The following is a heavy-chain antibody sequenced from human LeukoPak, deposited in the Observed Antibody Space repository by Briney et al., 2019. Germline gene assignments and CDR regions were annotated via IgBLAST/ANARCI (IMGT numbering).Heavy chain of an antibody. J-gene: IGHJ4*02. D-gene: IGHD3-3*01. CDR2: FDPEDGET. CDR3: ATAIRFSEWLSVGPFDY. V-gene: IGHV1-24*01. Sequence: GASVKVSCKVSGYTLTELSMHWVRQAPGKGLEWMGGFDPEDGETIYAQKFQGRVTMTEDTSTDTAYMELSSLRSEDTAVYYCATAIRFSEWLSVGPFDYWGQGTLVTVSS. CDR1: GYTLTELS.